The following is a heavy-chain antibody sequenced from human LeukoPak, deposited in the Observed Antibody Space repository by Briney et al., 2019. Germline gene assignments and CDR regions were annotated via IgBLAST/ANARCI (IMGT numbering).Heavy chain of an antibody. CDR3: ARERNYYDSSGNAFDI. V-gene: IGHV4-59*11. Sequence: PSETLSLTCTVSGGSISNHYWSWIRQPPGKGMEWIGYIYYRGSPNYNPSLKSRVTMSVDTSKNQFSLKLGSVTAADTAVYYCARERNYYDSSGNAFDIWGQGTMVTVSS. J-gene: IGHJ3*02. CDR2: IYYRGSP. CDR1: GGSISNHY. D-gene: IGHD3-22*01.